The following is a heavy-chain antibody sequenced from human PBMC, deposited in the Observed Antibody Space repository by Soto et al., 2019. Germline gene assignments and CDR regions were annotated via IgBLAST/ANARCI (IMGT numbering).Heavy chain of an antibody. V-gene: IGHV5-51*01. D-gene: IGHD3-22*01. CDR3: ARKDKSGYFNWFDP. CDR2: IFPSDSDT. J-gene: IGHJ5*02. CDR1: GYRFTSYW. Sequence: EAQLVQSRAEVKKAGESLKISCRTSGYRFTSYWIAWVRQMPGKGLEWMGIIFPSDSDTRYSPSFQGQVTISADRSTSTVFRQWASLKASDTAVYFCARKDKSGYFNWFDPWGQGTLVTVSS.